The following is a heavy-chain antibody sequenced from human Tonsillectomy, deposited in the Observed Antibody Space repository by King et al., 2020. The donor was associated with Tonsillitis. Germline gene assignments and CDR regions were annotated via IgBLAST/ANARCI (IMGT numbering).Heavy chain of an antibody. V-gene: IGHV1-2*02. D-gene: IGHD1-26*01. CDR2: INPNSGGT. CDR3: AGFSGASHAVGAIPFDY. CDR1: GYTFTDYY. Sequence: QLVQSGAEVKKPGASVKVSCKASGYTFTDYYMHWVRQAPGQGLEWMGWINPNSGGTKYAQKFQGRVTMTRDTSINTAYMELSRLRSDEPAVYSCAGFSGASHAVGAIPFDYWGQGTLVTVSS. J-gene: IGHJ4*02.